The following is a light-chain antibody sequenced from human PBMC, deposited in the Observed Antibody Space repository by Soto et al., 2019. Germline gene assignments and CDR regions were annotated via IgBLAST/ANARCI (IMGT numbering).Light chain of an antibody. V-gene: IGLV1-40*01. J-gene: IGLJ2*01. CDR3: QSYDSSLSVV. Sequence: QSVLTQPPSVSGAPGQRVTISCTGSSSNIGAGYDVHWYQQLPGTAPKLLSYGNSNRPSGVPDRFSGSKSGTSASLAITGLQAEDAADYYCQSYDSSLSVVFGGGTKLTVL. CDR1: SSNIGAGYD. CDR2: GNS.